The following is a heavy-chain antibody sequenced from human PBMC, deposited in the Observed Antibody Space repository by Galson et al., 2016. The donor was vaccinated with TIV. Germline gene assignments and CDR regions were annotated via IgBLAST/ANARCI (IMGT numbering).Heavy chain of an antibody. V-gene: IGHV1-69*13. J-gene: IGHJ6*03. CDR2: IAPIRTSP. CDR3: ARYRGIDEFYYHMDV. CDR1: GGSFRSYA. Sequence: SVKVSCKASGGSFRSYAVTWVRQAPGQGLEWMGGIAPIRTSPHYAEKFQGRVTITADESTNTAYMELSSLKFEDTAVYYCARYRGIDEFYYHMDVWGKGTTVTVSS. D-gene: IGHD1-26*01.